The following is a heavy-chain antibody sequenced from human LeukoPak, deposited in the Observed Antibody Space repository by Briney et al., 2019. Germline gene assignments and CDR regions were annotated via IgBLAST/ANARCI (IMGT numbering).Heavy chain of an antibody. J-gene: IGHJ6*03. Sequence: GRSLRLSCAASRFTLSSYAMSWASQPPRRGLEWGSAIRGSGGSTYYADSVKGRFTISRDNSKNTLYQQMNSLRAEDTAVYYCAKWLKEYSSSSTLDYYYYMDVWGKGTTVTVSS. CDR1: RFTLSSYA. V-gene: IGHV3-23*01. CDR2: IRGSGGST. D-gene: IGHD6-6*01. CDR3: AKWLKEYSSSSTLDYYYYMDV.